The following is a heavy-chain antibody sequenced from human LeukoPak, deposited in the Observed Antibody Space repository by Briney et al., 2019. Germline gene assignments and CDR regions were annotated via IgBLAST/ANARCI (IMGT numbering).Heavy chain of an antibody. CDR2: THYRSTWYN. V-gene: IGHV6-1*01. CDR1: GDSVSSNSVT. D-gene: IGHD2-2*01. J-gene: IGHJ5*02. CDR3: ARRLTQYDCFDP. Sequence: SQTLSLTCAISGDSVSSNSVTWNWIRQSPSRGLEWLGRTHYRSTWYNDYAVSVRGRITVNPDTSKSQFSLHLNSVTPEDTAVYYCARRLTQYDCFDPWGQGILVTVSS.